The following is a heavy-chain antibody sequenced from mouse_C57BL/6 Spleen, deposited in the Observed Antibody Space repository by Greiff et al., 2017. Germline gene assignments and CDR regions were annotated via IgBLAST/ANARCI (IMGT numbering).Heavy chain of an antibody. CDR2: IYPSDSET. CDR3: ARKADYYGSSDYAMDY. J-gene: IGHJ4*01. D-gene: IGHD1-1*01. CDR1: GYTFTSYW. Sequence: QVQLKQPGAELVRPGSSVKLSCKASGYTFTSYWMDWVKQRPGQGLAWIGNIYPSDSETHYNQKFKDKATLTVDKSSSTAYMQLSSLTSEDSAVYYCARKADYYGSSDYAMDYWGQGTSVTVSS. V-gene: IGHV1-61*01.